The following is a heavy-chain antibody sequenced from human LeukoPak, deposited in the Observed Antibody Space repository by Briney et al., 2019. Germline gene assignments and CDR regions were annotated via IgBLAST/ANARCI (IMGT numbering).Heavy chain of an antibody. V-gene: IGHV3-74*01. CDR1: GFTFKSYW. J-gene: IGHJ4*02. D-gene: IGHD3-16*01. CDR2: IGSDGTNI. CDR3: ARDWGGSGPTSHDY. Sequence: GGSLRLSCAASGFTFKSYWMHWVRQVPGRGPVWVSRIGSDGTNIRYADSVKGRFTISRDNAKNTLYLQMNSLRAEDTAVYYCARDWGGSGPTSHDYWGQGTLVTVSS.